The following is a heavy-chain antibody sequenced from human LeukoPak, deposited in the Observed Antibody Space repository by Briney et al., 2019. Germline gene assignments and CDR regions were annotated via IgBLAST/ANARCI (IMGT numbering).Heavy chain of an antibody. CDR1: GFIVSSYY. D-gene: IGHD4-11*01. CDR2: IYSGGST. CDR3: ARSYSNHLFGMDV. Sequence: GGSLRLSCVASGFIVSSYYMTWVRQAPGKGLEWVSDIYSGGSTYYADSVKGRVAISNDNSKNTVFLQMSSVSAENTAVYYCARSYSNHLFGMDVWGQGTTVTVTS. J-gene: IGHJ6*02. V-gene: IGHV3-66*01.